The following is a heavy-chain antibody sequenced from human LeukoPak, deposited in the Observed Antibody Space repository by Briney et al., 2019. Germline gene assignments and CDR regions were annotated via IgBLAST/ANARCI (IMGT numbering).Heavy chain of an antibody. D-gene: IGHD3-3*01. Sequence: GESLKISCKGSGYSFTSYWIGWVRQMPGKGLEWMGIIYPGDSDTRYSPSFQGQVTISADKSISTAYLQWSSLKASDTAMYYCAGGRPYYDSWSGYYPYWGQGTLVTVSS. CDR1: GYSFTSYW. V-gene: IGHV5-51*01. CDR3: AGGRPYYDSWSGYYPY. J-gene: IGHJ4*02. CDR2: IYPGDSDT.